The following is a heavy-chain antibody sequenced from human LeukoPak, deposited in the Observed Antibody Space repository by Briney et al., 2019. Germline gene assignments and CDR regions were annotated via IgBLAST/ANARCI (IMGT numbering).Heavy chain of an antibody. CDR3: ATDRCRIGYCSSTSSLVRDY. CDR2: IIPILGIA. Sequence: SVKVSCKASGGTFSSYAISWVRQAPGQGLEWMGRIIPILGIANYAQKFQGRVTITADKSTSTAYMELSSLRSEDTAVYYCATDRCRIGYCSSTSSLVRDYWGQGTLVTVSS. V-gene: IGHV1-69*04. J-gene: IGHJ4*02. D-gene: IGHD2-2*01. CDR1: GGTFSSYA.